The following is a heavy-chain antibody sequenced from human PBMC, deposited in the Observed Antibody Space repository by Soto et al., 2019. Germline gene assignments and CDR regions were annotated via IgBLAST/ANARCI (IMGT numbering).Heavy chain of an antibody. CDR2: ISAYNGNT. Sequence: ASVKVSCKASGYTFTSYGISWVRQAPGQGLEWMGWISAYNGNTNYAQKLQGRVTMTTDTSTSTAYMELRSLRSDDTAVYYCARDLAPYFPAGHYCDYWGQGTLVTVYS. V-gene: IGHV1-18*01. CDR1: GYTFTSYG. CDR3: ARDLAPYFPAGHYCDY. D-gene: IGHD3-10*01. J-gene: IGHJ4*02.